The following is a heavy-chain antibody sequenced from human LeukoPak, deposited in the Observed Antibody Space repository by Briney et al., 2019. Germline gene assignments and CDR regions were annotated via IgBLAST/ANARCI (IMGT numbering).Heavy chain of an antibody. J-gene: IGHJ4*02. CDR2: ISSSSSYI. V-gene: IGHV3-21*01. CDR3: AKALAMTTVGYLQH. D-gene: IGHD4-11*01. Sequence: GGSLRLSCAASGFTFSSYSKNWVRQAPGKGLEWVSSISSSSSYIYYADSVKGRFTISRDNAKNSLYLQMNSLRAEDTAVYYCAKALAMTTVGYLQHWGQGTLVSVSS. CDR1: GFTFSSYS.